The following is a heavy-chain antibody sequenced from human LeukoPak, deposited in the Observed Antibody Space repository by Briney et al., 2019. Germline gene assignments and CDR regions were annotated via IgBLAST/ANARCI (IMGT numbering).Heavy chain of an antibody. V-gene: IGHV3-74*01. Sequence: GGSLRLSCAASGFTFSSYWMHWVRQAPGKGLVWVSRINSDGSSTSNADSVKGRFTISRDNAKNTLYLQMNSLRAEDTALYYCARAKYSSSSGALDYWGQGTLVTVSS. D-gene: IGHD6-6*01. CDR2: INSDGSST. CDR3: ARAKYSSSSGALDY. J-gene: IGHJ4*02. CDR1: GFTFSSYW.